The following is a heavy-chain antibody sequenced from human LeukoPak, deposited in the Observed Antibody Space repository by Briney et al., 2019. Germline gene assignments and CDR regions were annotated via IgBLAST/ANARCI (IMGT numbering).Heavy chain of an antibody. V-gene: IGHV4-59*01. J-gene: IGHJ4*02. D-gene: IGHD2-2*01. CDR3: ARFRYCSSDNNCYYDFDF. CDR2: ISYTGRT. CDR1: GGSISGYY. Sequence: SETLSLTCTVSGGSISGYYWSWIRQPPERGLEWIGYISYTGRTLYNPSLKSRVTMSIDTSKNQFSLKLSSMTAADTAVYYCARFRYCSSDNNCYYDFDFWGQGTLVTVSS.